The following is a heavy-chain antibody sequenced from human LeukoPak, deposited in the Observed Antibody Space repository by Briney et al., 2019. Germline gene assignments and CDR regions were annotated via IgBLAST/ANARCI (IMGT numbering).Heavy chain of an antibody. CDR1: GFTFSSYS. D-gene: IGHD3-22*01. J-gene: IGHJ3*02. CDR2: ISSSSSCI. V-gene: IGHV3-21*01. Sequence: GSLRLSCAASGFTFSSYSMNWVRQAPGKGLEWVSSISSSSSCIYYADSVKGRFTISRDNAKNSLYLQMNSLRAEDTAVYYCARVRKITMIKGGAFDIWGQGTMVTVSS. CDR3: ARVRKITMIKGGAFDI.